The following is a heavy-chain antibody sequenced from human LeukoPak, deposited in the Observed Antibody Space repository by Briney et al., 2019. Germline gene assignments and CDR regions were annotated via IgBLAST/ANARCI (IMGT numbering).Heavy chain of an antibody. CDR1: GFTVSNNY. Sequence: PGGSLRLSCAASGFTVSNNYMTWVRQAPGKGLEWVSLIYSGGSTYYADSVKGRFTISRVNSKNTVYLQMNSLRAEDTAVYYCARNIPVTRWGYWGQGTLVTVSS. V-gene: IGHV3-66*01. J-gene: IGHJ4*02. CDR3: ARNIPVTRWGY. D-gene: IGHD2-21*01. CDR2: IYSGGST.